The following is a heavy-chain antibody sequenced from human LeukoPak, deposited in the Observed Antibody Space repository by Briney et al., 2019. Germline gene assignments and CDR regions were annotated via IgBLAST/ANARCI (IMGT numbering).Heavy chain of an antibody. CDR3: ARHVTRDMSYYDFWSGYYTSPAFDI. J-gene: IGHJ3*02. CDR1: DGSISSSSYY. CDR2: IYYSGST. D-gene: IGHD3-3*01. V-gene: IGHV4-39*01. Sequence: SETLSLTCTVSDGSISSSSYYWGWIRQPPGKGLEWIGSIYYSGSTYYNPSLKSRVTISVDTSKNQFSLKLSSVTAADTAVYYCARHVTRDMSYYDFWSGYYTSPAFDIWGQGTMVTVSS.